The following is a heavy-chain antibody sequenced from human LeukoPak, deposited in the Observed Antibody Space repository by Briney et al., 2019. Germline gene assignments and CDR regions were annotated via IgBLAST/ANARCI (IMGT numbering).Heavy chain of an antibody. CDR3: AKSLRGFRGYSYVHFDY. D-gene: IGHD5-18*01. J-gene: IGHJ4*02. CDR1: GFTFDDYA. V-gene: IGHV3-9*01. Sequence: GGSLRLSCAASGFTFDDYAIHWVRQAPGKGLKWVSGISWNSGSIGYADSVKGRFTISRDNAKNSLYLQMNSLRAEDTALYYCAKSLRGFRGYSYVHFDYWGQGTLVTVSS. CDR2: ISWNSGSI.